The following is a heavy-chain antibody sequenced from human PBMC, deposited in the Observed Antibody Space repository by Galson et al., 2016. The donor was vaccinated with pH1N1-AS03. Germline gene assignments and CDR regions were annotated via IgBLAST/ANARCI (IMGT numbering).Heavy chain of an antibody. V-gene: IGHV2-5*02. J-gene: IGHJ5*02. CDR1: GFSLSTSGVG. CDR3: AHFLYGDYATWFDP. CDR2: IYWDDDK. Sequence: PALVKPTQTLTLACTFSGFSLSTSGVGVGWIRQPPGKALEWLALIYWDDDKHYSPSLKSRLTITEDTSKNQVVLTMTNMDPVDTATYYCAHFLYGDYATWFDPCGQGTLVTVSS. D-gene: IGHD4-17*01.